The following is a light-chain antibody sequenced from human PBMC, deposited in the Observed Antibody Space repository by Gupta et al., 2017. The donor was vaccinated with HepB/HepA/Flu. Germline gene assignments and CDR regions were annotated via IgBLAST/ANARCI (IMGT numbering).Light chain of an antibody. Sequence: EIVLTQSPATLSLSPGERATLSCRARQSVSSYLAWYQQKPGQPPSLLIYDASNRATGIPARLRGRGSGTDFTLTISSREPEDFAVFYGKQRTNCSWTLAKGTKVE. CDR2: DAS. J-gene: IGKJ1*01. V-gene: IGKV3-11*01. CDR3: KQRTNCSWT. CDR1: QSVSSY.